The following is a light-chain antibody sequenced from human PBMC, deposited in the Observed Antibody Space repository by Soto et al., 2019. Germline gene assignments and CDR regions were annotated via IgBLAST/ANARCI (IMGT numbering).Light chain of an antibody. CDR2: DAS. J-gene: IGKJ2*01. Sequence: EIVLTQSPATLSLSPGERATLSCRASQSVRSYLAWYQQKPGQAPRLLIYDASNRATDIPTRFSGSVSGKDQTLNISRLDPEYSAVYNGNHSGKQPLSFGEGNKLYI. V-gene: IGKV3-11*01. CDR3: NHSGKQPLS. CDR1: QSVRSY.